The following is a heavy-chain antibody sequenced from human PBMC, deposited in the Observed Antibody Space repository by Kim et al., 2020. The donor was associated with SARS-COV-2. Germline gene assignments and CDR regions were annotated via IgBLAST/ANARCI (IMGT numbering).Heavy chain of an antibody. CDR3: ARLTGDWNTDHFAYFDL. CDR1: GFTFSSYW. D-gene: IGHD1-1*01. V-gene: IGHV3-7*03. J-gene: IGHJ2*01. Sequence: GGSLRLSCAASGFTFSSYWMSWVRQAPGKGLEWVANIKQDGSEKYYVDSVKGRFTISRDNAKNSLYLQMNSLRAEDTAVYYCARLTGDWNTDHFAYFDLWGRGTLVTVSS. CDR2: IKQDGSEK.